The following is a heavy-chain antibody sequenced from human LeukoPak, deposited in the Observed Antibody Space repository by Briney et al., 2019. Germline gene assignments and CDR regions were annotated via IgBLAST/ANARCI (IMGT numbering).Heavy chain of an antibody. Sequence: GGSLRLSCATSGFTFSTYVMSWVRQAPGKGLEWVSGISGSGDNTYYADSVKGRFTISRDNSKNTLYLQMNSLRAEDTAVYYCAKGSGYDTDFDYWGQGTLVTVSS. V-gene: IGHV3-23*01. CDR2: ISGSGDNT. CDR3: AKGSGYDTDFDY. J-gene: IGHJ4*02. D-gene: IGHD3-9*01. CDR1: GFTFSTYV.